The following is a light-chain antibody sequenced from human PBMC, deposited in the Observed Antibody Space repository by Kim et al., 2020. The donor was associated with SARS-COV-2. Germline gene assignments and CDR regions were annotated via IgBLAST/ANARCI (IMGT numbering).Light chain of an antibody. CDR1: QDISNF. J-gene: IGKJ2*01. CDR3: QKYDNAPYT. CDR2: AAS. V-gene: IGKV1-27*01. Sequence: GDRVTITCRASQDISNFLAWYQQKPGKVPRLLIYAASALQSGVPSRFSGNRSETDFTLTVSSLQPEDVATYYCQKYDNAPYTFGQGTKLEI.